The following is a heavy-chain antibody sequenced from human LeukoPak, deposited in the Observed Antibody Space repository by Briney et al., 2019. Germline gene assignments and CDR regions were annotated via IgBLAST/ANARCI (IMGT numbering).Heavy chain of an antibody. V-gene: IGHV4-4*07. CDR3: ARGLYYASGSDAFDV. D-gene: IGHD3-10*01. CDR1: GGSMRSYY. CDR2: IYTSGTS. Sequence: SETLSLTCTVSGGSMRSYYWTWIRQPAGKGPEWIGRIYTSGTSNYNPSLKSRVTMSVDTSNNQFSLKLNSVTAADTAVYYCARGLYYASGSDAFDVWGQGTMVTVSS. J-gene: IGHJ3*01.